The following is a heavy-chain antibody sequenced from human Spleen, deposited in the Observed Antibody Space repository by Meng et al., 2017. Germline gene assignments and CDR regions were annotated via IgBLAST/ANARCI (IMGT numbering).Heavy chain of an antibody. D-gene: IGHD2-8*01. CDR2: INPYSGDT. CDR3: ARQGPMASFDY. J-gene: IGHJ4*02. V-gene: IGHV1-2*02. Sequence: VQLVQSGAEVKKPGASVTVSCKASGYRFTADYMHWVRQAPGQGLEWMGWINPYSGDTNYAQKYQGRIIMTRDTSISTLYMELGSLRSDDTAFYFCARQGPMASFDYWGQGTLVTVSS. CDR1: GYRFTADY.